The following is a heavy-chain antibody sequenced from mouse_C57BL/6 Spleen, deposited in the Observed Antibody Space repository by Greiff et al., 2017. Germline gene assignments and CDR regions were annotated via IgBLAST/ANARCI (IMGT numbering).Heavy chain of an antibody. D-gene: IGHD1-1*01. CDR3: ARTDLLLRDDV. Sequence: QVQLQQPGPELVKPGASVKLSCKASGYTFTSSWMPWVKQRPGQGLEWIGNINPSNGGTNYNEKFKSKATLTVDKASSTAYMQLSSLTSEDSAVYYCARTDLLLRDDVWGTGTTGTGSS. V-gene: IGHV1-53*01. J-gene: IGHJ1*03. CDR2: INPSNGGT. CDR1: GYTFTSSW.